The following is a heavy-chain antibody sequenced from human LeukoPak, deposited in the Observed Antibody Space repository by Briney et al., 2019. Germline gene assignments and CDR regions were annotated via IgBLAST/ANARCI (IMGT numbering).Heavy chain of an antibody. V-gene: IGHV3-30*02. CDR2: IRYDGINK. D-gene: IGHD2-15*01. Sequence: TGGSLRLSCAASGFTFSTHGMHWVRQAPGKGLEWVAFIRYDGINKYYADSVKGRFTISRDSFKNTLYLQMNSLRPEDTAVYYCARGGGEDTFDIWGQGTMVTVSS. J-gene: IGHJ3*02. CDR3: ARGGGEDTFDI. CDR1: GFTFSTHG.